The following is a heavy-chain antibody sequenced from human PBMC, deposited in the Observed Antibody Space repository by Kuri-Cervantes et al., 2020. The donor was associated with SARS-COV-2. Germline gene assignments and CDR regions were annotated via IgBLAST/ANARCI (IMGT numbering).Heavy chain of an antibody. J-gene: IGHJ4*02. Sequence: GGSLRLSCAASGFTFSSYSMNWVRQAPGKGLEWVSSISSSSSYIYYADSVKGRFTISRDNSKNTLYLQMNSLRAEDTAVYYCASSLVDYFDYWGQGTLVTVSS. V-gene: IGHV3-21*01. CDR3: ASSLVDYFDY. CDR2: ISSSSSYI. D-gene: IGHD1-26*01. CDR1: GFTFSSYS.